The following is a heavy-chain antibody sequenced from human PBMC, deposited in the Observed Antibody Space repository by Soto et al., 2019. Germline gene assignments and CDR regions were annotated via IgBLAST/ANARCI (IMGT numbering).Heavy chain of an antibody. CDR1: GFSLSNARMG. CDR2: ICSNDEK. Sequence: QVTLKESGPVLVKPTETLTLTCTVSGFSLSNARMGVSWIRQPPGKALEWLAHICSNDEKSYITSLKSRLTISKDTSKSQVVLTMTNMEPVDTATYYCARIQGVMVRGVLYNPLLVDPWGQGTLVTVSS. CDR3: ARIQGVMVRGVLYNPLLVDP. V-gene: IGHV2-26*01. J-gene: IGHJ5*02. D-gene: IGHD3-10*01.